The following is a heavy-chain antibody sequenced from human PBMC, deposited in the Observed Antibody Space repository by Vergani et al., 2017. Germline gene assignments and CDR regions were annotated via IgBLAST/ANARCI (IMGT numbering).Heavy chain of an antibody. CDR2: TWYDGNNK. J-gene: IGHJ5*02. D-gene: IGHD1-14*01. V-gene: IGHV3-33*01. CDR1: GFTFNQYG. CDR3: ARDLRLLYNRFDP. Sequence: QVQLVASGGGVVQPGRSLRLSCAASGFTFNQYGMHCVRQAPGKGLEWVAVTWYDGNNKQYADSVKGRFTISRDNSKSTMYLQMNSLRDEDTGVYYCARDLRLLYNRFDPWGQGTLVTVSS.